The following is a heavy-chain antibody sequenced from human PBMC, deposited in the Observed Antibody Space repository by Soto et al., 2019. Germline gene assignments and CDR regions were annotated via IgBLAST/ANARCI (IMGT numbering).Heavy chain of an antibody. CDR1: GSTFNNYG. CDR3: ARDGAANYDILTGYFSVGMDV. V-gene: IGHV1-18*01. CDR2: TSASNGHT. J-gene: IGHJ6*02. Sequence: QVQLVQSGVEVRKPGASVKVSCRASGSTFNNYGINWVRQAPGQGLEWMGWTSASNGHTNYAQKVKAGATMTTHTAASTAYMEQWSLRSEDTAVYYCARDGAANYDILTGYFSVGMDVWGQGTSVTVSS. D-gene: IGHD3-9*01.